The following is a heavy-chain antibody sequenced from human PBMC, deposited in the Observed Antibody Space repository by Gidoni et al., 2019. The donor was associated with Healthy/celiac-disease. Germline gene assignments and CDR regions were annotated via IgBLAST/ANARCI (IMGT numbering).Heavy chain of an antibody. Sequence: EVQLVESGGGLVKPGGSLRLSCAASGVSFSTYNMNWVRQAPGKGLGWVSSISSSRSDIYYADSVKGRFTISRDSAKNSLYLQMNSLRAEDTAVYYCARLARWLQGFPLDYWGQGTLVTVSS. CDR2: ISSSRSDI. J-gene: IGHJ4*02. D-gene: IGHD5-12*01. V-gene: IGHV3-21*01. CDR3: ARLARWLQGFPLDY. CDR1: GVSFSTYN.